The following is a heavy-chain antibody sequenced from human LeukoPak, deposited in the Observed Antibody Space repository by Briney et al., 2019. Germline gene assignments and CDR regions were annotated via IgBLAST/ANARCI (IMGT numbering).Heavy chain of an antibody. CDR3: AKTSSYYDSSGYYLPADSEYFQH. J-gene: IGHJ1*01. CDR2: ISGSGGST. Sequence: GGSLRLSCAASGFTFSSYNMNWVRQAPGKGLEWVSAISGSGGSTYYADSVKGRFTISRDNSKNTLYLQMNSLRAEDTAVYYCAKTSSYYDSSGYYLPADSEYFQHWGQGTLVTVSS. D-gene: IGHD3-22*01. V-gene: IGHV3-23*01. CDR1: GFTFSSYN.